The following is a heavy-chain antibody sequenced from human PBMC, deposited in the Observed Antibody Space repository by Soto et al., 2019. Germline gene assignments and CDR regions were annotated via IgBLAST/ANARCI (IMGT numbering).Heavy chain of an antibody. Sequence: GGSLRLSCAASGFTVSSNYMSWVRQAPGKGLEWVSVIYSGGSTYYADSVKGRFTISRDNSKNTLYLQMNSLRAEDTAVYYCARDRYDYRGRHSDYCGQGTLVTVSS. V-gene: IGHV3-53*01. CDR2: IYSGGST. CDR1: GFTVSSNY. CDR3: ARDRYDYRGRHSDY. D-gene: IGHD4-4*01. J-gene: IGHJ4*02.